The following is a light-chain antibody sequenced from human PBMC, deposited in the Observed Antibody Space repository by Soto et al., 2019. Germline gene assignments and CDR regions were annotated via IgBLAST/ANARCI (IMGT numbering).Light chain of an antibody. CDR2: DAS. J-gene: IGKJ1*01. V-gene: IGKV3-11*01. CDR1: QSVSSY. CDR3: QQSYSSPQT. Sequence: EIVLTQSPATVSLSPGERATLSCRASQSVSSYLAWYQQKPGQAPRLLIYDASNRATGIPARFSGSGSGTEFTLTISSLQPEDFAIYYCQQSYSSPQTFGQGTKVDIK.